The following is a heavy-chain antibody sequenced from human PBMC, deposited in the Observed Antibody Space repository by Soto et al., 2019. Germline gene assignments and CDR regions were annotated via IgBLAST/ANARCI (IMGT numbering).Heavy chain of an antibody. CDR2: IYYSGST. CDR1: GGSISSGYYY. CDR3: ARSPVVAATPYYFDY. D-gene: IGHD2-15*01. Sequence: PSETLSLTCSVSGGSISSGYYYWSWIRQPPGKGLEWIGNIYYSGSTYYNPSLKSRVTISVDTSKNQFSLKLSSVTAADTAVYYCARSPVVAATPYYFDYWGQGTLVTVSS. J-gene: IGHJ4*02. V-gene: IGHV4-30-4*01.